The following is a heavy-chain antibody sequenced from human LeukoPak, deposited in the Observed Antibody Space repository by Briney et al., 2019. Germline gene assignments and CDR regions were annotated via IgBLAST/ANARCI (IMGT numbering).Heavy chain of an antibody. CDR1: GFTFSDYY. J-gene: IGHJ6*03. D-gene: IGHD6-13*01. V-gene: IGHV3-11*01. CDR2: ISSSGSTI. CDR3: ARGRSSSWPYYYYMDV. Sequence: GGSLRLSCAASGFTFSDYYMSWIRQAPGKGLEWVSYISSSGSTIYYADSVKGRFTISRDNAKNSLYLQMNSLRAEDTAVYYCARGRSSSWPYYYYMDVWGKGTTVTISS.